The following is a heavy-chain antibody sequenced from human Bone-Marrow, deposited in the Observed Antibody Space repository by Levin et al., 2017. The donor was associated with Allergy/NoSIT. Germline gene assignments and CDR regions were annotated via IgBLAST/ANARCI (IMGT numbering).Heavy chain of an antibody. CDR3: ARGGGSSWYDYYYYYGMDV. J-gene: IGHJ6*02. CDR1: GYTFTSYD. V-gene: IGHV1-8*01. CDR2: MNPNSGNT. D-gene: IGHD6-13*01. Sequence: ASVKVSCKASGYTFTSYDINWVRQATGQGLEWMGWMNPNSGNTGYAQKFQGRVTMTRNTSISTAYMELSSLRSEDTAVYYCARGGGSSWYDYYYYYGMDVWGQGTTVTVSS.